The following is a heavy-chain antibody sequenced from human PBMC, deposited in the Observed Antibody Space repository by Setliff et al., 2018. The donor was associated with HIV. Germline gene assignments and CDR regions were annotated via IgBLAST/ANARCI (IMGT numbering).Heavy chain of an antibody. CDR3: AKDGISGGAYPPYYFDY. CDR2: ISGSGAST. V-gene: IGHV3-23*01. CDR1: GFTFNTYA. Sequence: GGSLRLSCAASGFTFNTYAMSWVRQAPGKGLEWVSVISGSGASTFYADSVKGRFTISRDNSKSTLYLQMNGLRVEDTAVYYCAKDGISGGAYPPYYFDYWGHGTPVTVSS. D-gene: IGHD2-15*01. J-gene: IGHJ4*01.